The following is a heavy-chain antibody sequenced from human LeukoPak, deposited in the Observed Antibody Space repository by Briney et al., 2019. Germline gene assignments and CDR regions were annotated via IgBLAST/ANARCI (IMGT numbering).Heavy chain of an antibody. CDR3: ARLGGSSWYEGWFDP. D-gene: IGHD6-13*01. Sequence: SETLSLTCAVYGGSFSGYYWSWIRQPPGKGLEWIGYIYYSGSTNYNPSLKSRVTISVDTSKNQFSLKLSSVTAADTAVYYCARLGGSSWYEGWFDPWGQGTLVTVSS. V-gene: IGHV4-59*08. CDR1: GGSFSGYY. J-gene: IGHJ5*02. CDR2: IYYSGST.